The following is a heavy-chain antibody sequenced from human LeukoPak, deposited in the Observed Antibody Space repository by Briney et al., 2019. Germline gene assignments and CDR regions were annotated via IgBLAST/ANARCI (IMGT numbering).Heavy chain of an antibody. CDR2: ISSSSSTI. Sequence: PRGSLRLSCAASGFTFSSYSMNWVRQAPGKGLEWVSYISSSSSTIYYADSVKGRFTISRDNAKNSLYLQMNSLRAEDTAVYYCASFDWNDGGAFDIWGQGTMVTVSS. CDR1: GFTFSSYS. J-gene: IGHJ3*02. CDR3: ASFDWNDGGAFDI. V-gene: IGHV3-48*01. D-gene: IGHD1-1*01.